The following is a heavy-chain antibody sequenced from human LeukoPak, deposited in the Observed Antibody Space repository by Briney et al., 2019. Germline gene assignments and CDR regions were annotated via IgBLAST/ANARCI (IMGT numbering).Heavy chain of an antibody. J-gene: IGHJ4*02. D-gene: IGHD1-26*01. V-gene: IGHV4-39*07. CDR3: AREEWELPGFDY. Sequence: PSETLSLTCTVSGGSISSTFYYWGWIRQPPGKGLEWIGSIYHSGSTYYNPSLKSRVTISVDTSKNQFSLKLSSVTAADTAVYYCAREEWELPGFDYWGQGTLVTVSS. CDR1: GGSISSTFYY. CDR2: IYHSGST.